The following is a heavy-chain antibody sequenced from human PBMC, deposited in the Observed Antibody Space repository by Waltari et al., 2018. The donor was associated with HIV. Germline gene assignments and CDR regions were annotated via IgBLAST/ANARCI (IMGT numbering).Heavy chain of an antibody. Sequence: QVHLPESGPGLLKPAETLSLICKVSVASISGRNFYCAWILQPPGNTLEWLGGLHFSGDTFDNPTLKTRLNISVYSSANQGSLTVESVTAADTAHYFCVRLGSGIYFPTRIDFWGRGTLVIVSS. V-gene: IGHV4-39*01. D-gene: IGHD3-10*01. CDR1: VASISGRNFY. CDR2: LHFSGDT. J-gene: IGHJ1*01. CDR3: VRLGSGIYFPTRIDF.